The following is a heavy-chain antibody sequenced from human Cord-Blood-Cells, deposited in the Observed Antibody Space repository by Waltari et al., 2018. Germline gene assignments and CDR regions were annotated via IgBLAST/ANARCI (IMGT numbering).Heavy chain of an antibody. CDR2: ISYDGSNK. Sequence: QVQLLESGGGVVQPGRSLSLSCAASGFTFTSYAMHWVRQAPGKGLEWVAVISYDGSNKYYADSVKGRFTISRDNSKNTLYLQMNSLRAEDTAVYYCARDRAQRYYYGSGLFDYWGQGTLVTVSS. J-gene: IGHJ4*02. CDR1: GFTFTSYA. V-gene: IGHV3-30*04. CDR3: ARDRAQRYYYGSGLFDY. D-gene: IGHD3-10*01.